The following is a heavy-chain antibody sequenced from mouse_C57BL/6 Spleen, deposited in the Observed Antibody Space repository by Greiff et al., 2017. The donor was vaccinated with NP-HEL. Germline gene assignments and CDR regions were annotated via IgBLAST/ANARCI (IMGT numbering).Heavy chain of an antibody. J-gene: IGHJ1*03. Sequence: EVHLVESGPELVKPGDSVKISCKASGYSFTGYFMNWVMQSHGKSLEWIGRINPYNGDTFYNQKFKGKATLTVDKSSSTAHMELRSLTSEDSAVYYCARDGDYYGSSYVRYFDVWGTGTTVAVSS. D-gene: IGHD1-1*01. CDR3: ARDGDYYGSSYVRYFDV. CDR2: INPYNGDT. V-gene: IGHV1-20*01. CDR1: GYSFTGYF.